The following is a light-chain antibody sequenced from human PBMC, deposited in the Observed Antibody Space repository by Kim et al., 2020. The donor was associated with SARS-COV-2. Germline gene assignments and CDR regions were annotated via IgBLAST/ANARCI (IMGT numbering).Light chain of an antibody. J-gene: IGLJ3*02. V-gene: IGLV1-44*01. CDR1: DSNIGSNT. Sequence: SVLSQPRSASGTPGQRVTISCSGSDSNIGSNTVNWYQQFPGTAPKLLIDSNNRRPSGVPDRVSGSKSGTSASLAISGLQSEDEADYYCAAWDDSLDVWMFGGGTQLTVL. CDR3: AAWDDSLDVWM. CDR2: SNN.